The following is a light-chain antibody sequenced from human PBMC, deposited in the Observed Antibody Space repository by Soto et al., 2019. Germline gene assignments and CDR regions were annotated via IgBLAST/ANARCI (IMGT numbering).Light chain of an antibody. CDR2: EGT. V-gene: IGLV2-23*01. J-gene: IGLJ2*01. CDR1: SSDIGNYNL. CDR3: CSYAGSSTVV. Sequence: QSVLTQPASVSGSPGQSITISCTGTSSDIGNYNLVSWYQQHPGKAPKLMIYEGTQRPSGVSNRFSASKSGNTASLTISGLQAEDEADYYCCSYAGSSTVVFGGGTKLTVL.